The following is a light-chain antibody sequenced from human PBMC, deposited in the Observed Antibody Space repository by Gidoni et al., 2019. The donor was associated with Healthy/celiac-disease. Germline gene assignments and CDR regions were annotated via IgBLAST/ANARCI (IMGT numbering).Light chain of an antibody. Sequence: QSPLTHPASVSGSPGQSITISCTGTSSDVGGYNYVSWYQQHPGKAPKLMIYDVSNRPSGVSNLFSGYKSGNTASLTISGRQAEDEADYYCSSYTSSSTPCVFGGGTKLTVL. J-gene: IGLJ2*01. V-gene: IGLV2-14*03. CDR3: SSYTSSSTPCV. CDR2: DVS. CDR1: SSDVGGYNY.